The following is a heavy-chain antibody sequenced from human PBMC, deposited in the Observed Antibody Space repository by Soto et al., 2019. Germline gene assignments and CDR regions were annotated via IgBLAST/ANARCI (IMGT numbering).Heavy chain of an antibody. D-gene: IGHD3-16*01. V-gene: IGHV3-23*01. J-gene: IGHJ4*02. Sequence: GGSLRLSCAASGFTFSSYAMSWVRQAPGKGLEWVSAISGSGGSTYYADSVKGRFTISRDNSKNTLYLQMNSLRAEDTAVYYCAKAIITFGGAQYYFDYWGQGTLVTVSS. CDR2: ISGSGGST. CDR1: GFTFSSYA. CDR3: AKAIITFGGAQYYFDY.